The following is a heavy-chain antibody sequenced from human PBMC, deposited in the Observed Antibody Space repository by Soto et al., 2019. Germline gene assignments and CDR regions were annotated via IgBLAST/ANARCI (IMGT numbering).Heavy chain of an antibody. CDR2: ISGSGGST. D-gene: IGHD3-22*01. CDR1: GFTFSNYA. J-gene: IGHJ3*02. Sequence: PGGSLRLSCAASGFTFSNYAMNWVRQAPGKGLEWVSAISGSGGSTYYADSVKGRFTISRDNAKNTLYLQMNSLRADDTAVYYCARDLLTAYYDSSGYPPSSSVFDIWGQGAMVTV. CDR3: ARDLLTAYYDSSGYPPSSSVFDI. V-gene: IGHV3-23*01.